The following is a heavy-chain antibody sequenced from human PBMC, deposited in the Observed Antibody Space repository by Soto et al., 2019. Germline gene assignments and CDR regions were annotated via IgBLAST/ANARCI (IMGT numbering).Heavy chain of an antibody. CDR2: INHSGST. Sequence: SETLSLTCAVYGGSFSGYYRSWIRQPPGKGLEWIGEINHSGSTNYNPSLKSRVTISVDTSKNQFSLKLSSVTAADTAVYYCARNPTIVLRFLEWSPSGHMDVWGKGTTVTVSS. D-gene: IGHD3-3*01. CDR3: ARNPTIVLRFLEWSPSGHMDV. J-gene: IGHJ6*03. V-gene: IGHV4-34*01. CDR1: GGSFSGYY.